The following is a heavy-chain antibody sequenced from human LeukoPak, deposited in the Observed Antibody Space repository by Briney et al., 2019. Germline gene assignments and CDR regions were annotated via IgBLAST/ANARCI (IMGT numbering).Heavy chain of an antibody. Sequence: GGSLRLSCAASEFMFSKYAMSWVRQAPGKGLEWVSAISGSGGSTHYADSVKGRFTISRDNSKNTLYLQMNSLRAEDAAVYYCAKSPDYYGMDVWGQGTTVTVSS. V-gene: IGHV3-23*01. CDR1: EFMFSKYA. CDR3: AKSPDYYGMDV. CDR2: ISGSGGST. J-gene: IGHJ6*02.